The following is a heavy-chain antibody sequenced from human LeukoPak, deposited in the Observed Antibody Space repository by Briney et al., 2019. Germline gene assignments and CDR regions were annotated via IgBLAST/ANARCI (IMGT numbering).Heavy chain of an antibody. CDR3: VLSFTSLKSVREGGGFDV. Sequence: GGSLRLSCDTSGFIFKDFSMNWVRQRPGKGLEWMSYIGGDNVNRHYADSVKGRFTVSRDSAKNSHFLQMSSLRVDDTAVYFCVLSFTSLKSVREGGGFDVWGQGTMVTVSS. CDR1: GFIFKDFS. J-gene: IGHJ3*01. D-gene: IGHD3-16*01. V-gene: IGHV3-48*01. CDR2: IGGDNVNR.